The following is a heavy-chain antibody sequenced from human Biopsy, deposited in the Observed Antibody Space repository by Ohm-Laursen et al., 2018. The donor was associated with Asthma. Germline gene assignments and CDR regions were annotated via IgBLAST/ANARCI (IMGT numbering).Heavy chain of an antibody. CDR3: ARGWNCGGDCYSLDY. V-gene: IGHV4-30-2*06. D-gene: IGHD2-21*02. Sequence: TLSLTCGVSGDSMDSGDYSWTWIRQSPGVGLEWIGYIYRNGDTYYNPTLKNRVTISIDRSKNQFSLRLRSVTAADTAVYYCARGWNCGGDCYSLDYWGQGTLVTVSS. CDR1: GDSMDSGDYS. J-gene: IGHJ4*02. CDR2: IYRNGDT.